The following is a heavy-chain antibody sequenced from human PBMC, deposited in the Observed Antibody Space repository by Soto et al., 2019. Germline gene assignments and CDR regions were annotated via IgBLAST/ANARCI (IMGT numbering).Heavy chain of an antibody. CDR2: IYYNGNT. CDR1: GGSISSGGYY. CDR3: ASAVRSWFYFDY. J-gene: IGHJ4*02. V-gene: IGHV4-31*03. D-gene: IGHD6-13*01. Sequence: QVQLQESGPGLVKPSQTLSLTCTVSGGSISSGGYYWSWIRQLPGKGLEWIGYIYYNGNTYYNPSLKSRXXIXLXXSKNQFSLKLNSVTAADTAVYYCASAVRSWFYFDYWGQGALVTVSS.